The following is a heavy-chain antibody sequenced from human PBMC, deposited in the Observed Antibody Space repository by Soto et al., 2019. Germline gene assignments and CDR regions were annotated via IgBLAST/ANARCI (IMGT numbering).Heavy chain of an antibody. CDR1: GYTFTGYY. CDR2: INPNSGGT. V-gene: IGHV1-2*04. Sequence: GASVKVSCKASGYTFTGYYVHWVRQAPGQGLEWMGWINPNSGGTNYAQKFQGWVTMTRDTSISTAYMELSRLRSDDTAVYYCARDLRIAAQNWFDPWGQGTLVTVSS. J-gene: IGHJ5*02. D-gene: IGHD6-6*01. CDR3: ARDLRIAAQNWFDP.